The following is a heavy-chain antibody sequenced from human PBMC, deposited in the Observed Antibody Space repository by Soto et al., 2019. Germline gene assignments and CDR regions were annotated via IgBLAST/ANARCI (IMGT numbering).Heavy chain of an antibody. D-gene: IGHD6-13*01. V-gene: IGHV3-23*01. CDR2: VTGSGAST. Sequence: GGSLRLSCAASGFTFNTYDMSWVRQASGKGLEWVSTVTGSGASTYYADSVKGRFAISRDNSRNTLYLQMNSLRAEDTAVYSCAIIIPTSGTVYWGQGTLVTVSS. J-gene: IGHJ4*02. CDR3: AIIIPTSGTVY. CDR1: GFTFNTYD.